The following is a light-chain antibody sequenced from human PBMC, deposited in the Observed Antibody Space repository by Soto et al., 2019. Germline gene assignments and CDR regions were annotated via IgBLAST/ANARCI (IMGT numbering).Light chain of an antibody. V-gene: IGKV1-39*01. CDR2: TAS. CDR3: QQSYSRPRA. CDR1: QSISNY. J-gene: IGKJ1*01. Sequence: IQMTQSPSSLSASVGDRVTITCRASQSISNYLNWYQQKPGKAPNLLIYTASNLESGVPSRFSGSGSGTDFTLTISSLQPEDFATYFCQQSYSRPRAFGQGTKVDIK.